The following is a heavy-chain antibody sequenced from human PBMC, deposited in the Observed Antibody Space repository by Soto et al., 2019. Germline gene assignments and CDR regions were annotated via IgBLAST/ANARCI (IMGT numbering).Heavy chain of an antibody. J-gene: IGHJ4*02. Sequence: PGGSLRLSCAASGFTFSDYGRHLVLQAPFNGLEWVAVIWYDGSNKYYADSVKGRFTISRDNSKNTLYLQMNSLRAEDTAVYYCARDPLHYDILTGYSPNYFDFWGQGTLVTV. V-gene: IGHV3-33*01. CDR3: ARDPLHYDILTGYSPNYFDF. CDR2: IWYDGSNK. D-gene: IGHD3-9*01. CDR1: GFTFSDYG.